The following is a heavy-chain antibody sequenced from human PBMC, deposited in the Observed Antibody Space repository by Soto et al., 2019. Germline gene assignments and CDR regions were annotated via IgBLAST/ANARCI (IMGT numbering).Heavy chain of an antibody. V-gene: IGHV1-24*01. CDR1: GYTLTELS. CDR2: FDPEDGET. CDR3: ATDPLLLSAFDI. D-gene: IGHD2-21*01. J-gene: IGHJ3*02. Sequence: GASVKVSCKVSGYTLTELSMHWVRQAPGKRPEWKGVFDPEDGETIYAQKFQGRVTMTEFTSTDTAYMELSSLRSEDTAVYYCATDPLLLSAFDIWGQGTMVTVSS.